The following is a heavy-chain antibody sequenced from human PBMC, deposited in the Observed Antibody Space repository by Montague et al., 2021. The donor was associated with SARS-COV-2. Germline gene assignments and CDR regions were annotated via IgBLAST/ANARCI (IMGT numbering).Heavy chain of an antibody. V-gene: IGHV4-34*01. J-gene: IGHJ4*02. CDR3: ARGQESYAINGDLNY. D-gene: IGHD2-8*01. CDR1: GGSFNFYY. CDR2: INHRGST. Sequence: SETLSLTCGVYGGSFNFYYWSWIRQPPGKGLEWIGEINHRGSTNNNPSLKTRVTISIDTSKNQFSLKLSSVTAADTAVYYCARGQESYAINGDLNYWGQGTLVTVSS.